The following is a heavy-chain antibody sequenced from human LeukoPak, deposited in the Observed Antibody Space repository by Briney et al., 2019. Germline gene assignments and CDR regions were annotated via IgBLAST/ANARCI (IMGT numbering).Heavy chain of an antibody. J-gene: IGHJ6*03. CDR3: ARVYDFYYYMDV. CDR2: INPSSGGT. V-gene: IGHV1-2*02. D-gene: IGHD5/OR15-5a*01. CDR1: GYTFISYN. Sequence: ASVKVSCKASGYTFISYNINWLRQATGQGLEWMGWINPSSGGTNYAQNFQGRVTMTRDTSISTAYMELSRLRSDDTAVYYCARVYDFYYYMDVWGKGTTVTVSS.